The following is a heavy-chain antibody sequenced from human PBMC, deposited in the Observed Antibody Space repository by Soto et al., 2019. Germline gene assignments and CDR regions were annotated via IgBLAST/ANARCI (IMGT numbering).Heavy chain of an antibody. J-gene: IGHJ4*02. Sequence: ASVKVSCKASGYTFTNYGITWVRQAPGQGLEWMGWISVYNGNTNYAQKVQGRVTMTTDTSTSTAFMELRSLGSDDTAIYYCTKDRHPDGIWTFDFWGQGTLVTVSS. V-gene: IGHV1-18*01. CDR2: ISVYNGNT. CDR3: TKDRHPDGIWTFDF. D-gene: IGHD3-9*01. CDR1: GYTFTNYG.